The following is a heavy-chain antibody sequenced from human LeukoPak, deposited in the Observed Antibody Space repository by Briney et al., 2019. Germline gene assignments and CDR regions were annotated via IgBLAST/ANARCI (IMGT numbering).Heavy chain of an antibody. J-gene: IGHJ4*02. Sequence: ASVKVSCKASGYTFTDYYLHWVRQAPGQGLEWMGWINPNSGDTIYAQEFQGTVTMTRDTPISTVYMELSRLRSDDTAVYYCARDVIYWGQGTLVTVSS. CDR1: GYTFTDYY. D-gene: IGHD2/OR15-2a*01. CDR3: ARDVIY. CDR2: INPNSGDT. V-gene: IGHV1-2*02.